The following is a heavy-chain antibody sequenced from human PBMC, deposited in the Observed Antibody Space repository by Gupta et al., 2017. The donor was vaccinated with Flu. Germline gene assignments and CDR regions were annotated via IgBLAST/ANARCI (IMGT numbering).Heavy chain of an antibody. Sequence: FSTYDMHWVRQAPGKGLEWVAAISFDGSDTFYPDSLKGRFTISRDNSKNTLFLHVNSLRAXDXALYYCXNLGYCSPTSCYESGCDMWGQGTMVSVSS. CDR3: XNLGYCSPTSCYESGCDM. CDR2: ISFDGSDT. V-gene: IGHV3-30*04. CDR1: FSTYD. J-gene: IGHJ3*02. D-gene: IGHD2-2*03.